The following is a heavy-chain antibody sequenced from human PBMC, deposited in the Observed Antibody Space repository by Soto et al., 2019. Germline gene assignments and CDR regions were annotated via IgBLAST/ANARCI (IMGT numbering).Heavy chain of an antibody. V-gene: IGHV4-31*03. CDR2: IYYSGST. D-gene: IGHD2-2*01. J-gene: IGHJ2*01. CDR3: ARDGGSQLPAMVSHWYFDL. CDR1: GGSISSGGYY. Sequence: SETLSLTCTVSGGSISSGGYYWSWIRQHPGKGLEWIGYIYYSGSTYYNPSLKSRVTISVDTSKNQFSLKLSSVTAADTAVYYCARDGGSQLPAMVSHWYFDLWGRGTLVTVSS.